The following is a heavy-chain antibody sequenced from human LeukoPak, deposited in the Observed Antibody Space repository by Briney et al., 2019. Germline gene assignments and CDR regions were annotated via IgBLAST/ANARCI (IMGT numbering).Heavy chain of an antibody. J-gene: IGHJ4*02. CDR2: IYSGGTT. D-gene: IGHD2/OR15-2a*01. CDR1: GFSVSTNY. Sequence: GGSLRPSCAASGFSVSTNYMNWVRQAPGKGLEWVSVIYSGGTTYYADSVKGRFTISRDDSKNTLYLQMNSLRAEDTAVYFCARVRGTACDYWGQGTLVTVSS. CDR3: ARVRGTACDY. V-gene: IGHV3-53*01.